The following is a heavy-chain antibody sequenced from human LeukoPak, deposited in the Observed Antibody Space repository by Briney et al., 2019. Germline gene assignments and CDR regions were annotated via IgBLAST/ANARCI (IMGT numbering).Heavy chain of an antibody. J-gene: IGHJ4*02. V-gene: IGHV1-18*01. Sequence: ASVKVSCKASGYTFTSYGINWVRQAPGQGLEWMGWISAYNSNTHYAQKLQGRVTMTTDTSTSTVYMELRSLRSDDTAVYYCARDRYYDSSGYYLHYWGQGTLVTVSS. CDR3: ARDRYYDSSGYYLHY. CDR2: ISAYNSNT. D-gene: IGHD3-22*01. CDR1: GYTFTSYG.